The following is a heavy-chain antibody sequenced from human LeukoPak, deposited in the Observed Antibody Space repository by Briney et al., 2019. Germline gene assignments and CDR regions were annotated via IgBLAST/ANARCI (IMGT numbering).Heavy chain of an antibody. Sequence: PGGSLRLSCAASGFTFSGYAMHWVRRAPGKGLEYVSAFSSNGGSTYYTNSVKGRFTISRDNSKNTLYLQMGSLRAEDMAVYYCARQSYCSSTSCYTKAPDYWGQGTLVTVSS. CDR3: ARQSYCSSTSCYTKAPDY. V-gene: IGHV3-64*01. D-gene: IGHD2-2*02. CDR1: GFTFSGYA. J-gene: IGHJ4*02. CDR2: FSSNGGST.